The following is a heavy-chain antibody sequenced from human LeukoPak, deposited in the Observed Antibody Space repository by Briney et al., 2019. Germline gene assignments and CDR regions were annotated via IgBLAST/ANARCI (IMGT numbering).Heavy chain of an antibody. CDR3: ARASFGYCSGGSCYSGYYFDY. V-gene: IGHV3-20*04. J-gene: IGHJ4*02. CDR2: INWNGGST. CDR1: GFTFSSYG. Sequence: PGGSLRLSCAASGFTFSSYGMSWVRQAPGKGLEWVSGINWNGGSTGYADSVKGRFTISRDNAKNSLYLQMNSLRAEDTALYYCARASFGYCSGGSCYSGYYFDYWGQGTLVTVSS. D-gene: IGHD2-15*01.